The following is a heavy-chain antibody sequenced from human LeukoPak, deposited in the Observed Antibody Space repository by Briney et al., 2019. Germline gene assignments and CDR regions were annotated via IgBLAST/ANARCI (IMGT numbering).Heavy chain of an antibody. Sequence: QAGGSLRLSCAASGFTFSSYGMHWVRQAPGKGLEWVAFIRYDGSNKNYADSVKGRFTISRDNTKNSLYLQMNSLRAEDTAVYYCAKDGGSDPDSFDIWGQGTMVTVSS. V-gene: IGHV3-30*02. CDR1: GFTFSSYG. CDR2: IRYDGSNK. D-gene: IGHD2-15*01. CDR3: AKDGGSDPDSFDI. J-gene: IGHJ3*02.